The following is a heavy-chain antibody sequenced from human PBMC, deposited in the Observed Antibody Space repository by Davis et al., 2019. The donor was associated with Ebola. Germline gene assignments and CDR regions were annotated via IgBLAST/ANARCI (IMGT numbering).Heavy chain of an antibody. Sequence: PGGSLRLSCAASGFTVSSNYMSWVRQAPGKGLEWVSVIYSGGSTYYADSVKGRFTISRDNSKNTLYLQMNSLRAEDTAVYYCAKNAKLGIWDYFDYWGQGTLVTVSS. D-gene: IGHD7-27*01. CDR2: IYSGGST. CDR1: GFTVSSNY. J-gene: IGHJ4*02. CDR3: AKNAKLGIWDYFDY. V-gene: IGHV3-53*01.